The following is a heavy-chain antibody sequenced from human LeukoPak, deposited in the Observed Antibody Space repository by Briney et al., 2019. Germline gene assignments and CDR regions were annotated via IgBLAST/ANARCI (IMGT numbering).Heavy chain of an antibody. D-gene: IGHD2/OR15-2a*01. CDR3: ADLLGS. J-gene: IGHJ5*02. Sequence: AGGSLRLSCAASGFTFTTFSDYHLHWVRQAPGKGLEWVSYISGGSSTIYYADSVKGRFTISRDNAKNSLFLQMNSLRVEDAAIYYCADLLGSWGQGTLVTVSS. CDR2: ISGGSSTI. V-gene: IGHV3-48*01. CDR1: GFTFTTFSDYH.